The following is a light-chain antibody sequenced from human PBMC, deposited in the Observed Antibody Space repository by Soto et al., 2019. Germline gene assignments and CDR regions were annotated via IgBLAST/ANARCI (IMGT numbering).Light chain of an antibody. Sequence: SALTRAAYGYSAHGQSLTIIYTKNSSDVGGYNYVSWYQQHPGKAPKLMIYDVSNRPSGVSNRFSGSKSGNTASLTISGLQAEDEADYYCSSYTSSSTYVFVTGTKVTVL. J-gene: IGLJ1*01. CDR3: SSYTSSSTYV. V-gene: IGLV2-14*01. CDR1: SSDVGGYNY. CDR2: DVS.